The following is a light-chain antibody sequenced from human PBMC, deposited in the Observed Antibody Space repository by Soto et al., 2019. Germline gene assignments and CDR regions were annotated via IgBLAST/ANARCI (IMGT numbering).Light chain of an antibody. Sequence: QCVLIRLASSSGAAGQSITISCTGISIYVGAYNHVSWYDQHPGRAPLLIMYEVGKPPAGLPNRFSASKCGNPASLTMSGVQAEDEADYYSCSYTTGRTIVFGTRTKVT. CDR1: SIYVGAYNH. J-gene: IGLJ1*01. CDR3: CSYTTGRTIV. V-gene: IGLV2-14*01. CDR2: EVG.